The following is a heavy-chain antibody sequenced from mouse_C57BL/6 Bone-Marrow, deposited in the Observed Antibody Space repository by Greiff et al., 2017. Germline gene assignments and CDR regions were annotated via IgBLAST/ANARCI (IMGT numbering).Heavy chain of an antibody. Sequence: VQLQQSGAELVKPGASVKISCKASGYAFSSYLMNWVKQRPGKGLEWIGQIYPGDGDTNYNGKFKGKATLTADKSSSTAYMQLSSLTSEDSAVYFCARNPRYYSGSSQYYFDYWGQGTTLTVSS. CDR2: IYPGDGDT. CDR1: GYAFSSYL. V-gene: IGHV1-80*01. CDR3: ARNPRYYSGSSQYYFDY. D-gene: IGHD1-1*01. J-gene: IGHJ2*01.